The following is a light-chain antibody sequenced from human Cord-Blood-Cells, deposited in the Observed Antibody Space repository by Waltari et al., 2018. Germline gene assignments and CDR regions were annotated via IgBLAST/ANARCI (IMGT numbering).Light chain of an antibody. CDR3: QQYNSYSVYT. CDR2: DAS. J-gene: IGKJ2*01. V-gene: IGKV1-5*01. Sequence: DIQMTQPLSTLSASVGDRVTIPCRASQSISSWLAWYQQKPGKAPKLLIYDASSLESGVPSRFSGSGSGTEFTLTISSLQPDDFATYYCQQYNSYSVYTFGQGTKLQIK. CDR1: QSISSW.